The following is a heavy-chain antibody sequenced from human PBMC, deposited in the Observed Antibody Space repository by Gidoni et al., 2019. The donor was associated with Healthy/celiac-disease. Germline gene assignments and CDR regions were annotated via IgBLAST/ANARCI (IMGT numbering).Heavy chain of an antibody. J-gene: IGHJ4*02. CDR2: ISSSSSTI. CDR1: GFTFSSYS. CDR3: ARDLKTYYYDSSGYYAAGSFDY. D-gene: IGHD3-22*01. V-gene: IGHV3-48*01. Sequence: EVQLVESGGGLVQPGGSLRLSCAASGFTFSSYSMNWVRQDPGKGLEWFSYISSSSSTIYYADSVKGRFTISRDNAKNSLYLQMNSLRAEDTAVYYCARDLKTYYYDSSGYYAAGSFDYWGQGTLVTVSS.